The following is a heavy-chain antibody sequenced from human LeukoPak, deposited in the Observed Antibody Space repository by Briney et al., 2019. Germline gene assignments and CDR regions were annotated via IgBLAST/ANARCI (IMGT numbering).Heavy chain of an antibody. CDR1: GFTFRTYS. J-gene: IGHJ3*02. CDR2: IGSSRTTI. CDR3: AKDWPFAFDI. V-gene: IGHV3-48*02. Sequence: GGSLRLSCAASGFTFRTYSMHWVRQAPGKGLEWISYIGSSRTTIYYADSVKGRFTISRDNAKNSLYLQMNRLRDEDTAVYYCAKDWPFAFDIWGQGTMVTVSS.